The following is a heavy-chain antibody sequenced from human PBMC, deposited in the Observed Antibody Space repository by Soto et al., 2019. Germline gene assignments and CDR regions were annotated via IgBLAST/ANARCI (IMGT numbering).Heavy chain of an antibody. V-gene: IGHV3-33*01. Sequence: VGSLRLSCAASGFTFSSYGMHWVRQAPGKGLEWVAVIWYDGSNKYYADSVKGRFTISRDNSKNTLYLQMNSLRAEDTAVYYCARDHRPSTYPTYYFDYWGQGTLVTVSS. D-gene: IGHD2-2*01. J-gene: IGHJ4*02. CDR2: IWYDGSNK. CDR1: GFTFSSYG. CDR3: ARDHRPSTYPTYYFDY.